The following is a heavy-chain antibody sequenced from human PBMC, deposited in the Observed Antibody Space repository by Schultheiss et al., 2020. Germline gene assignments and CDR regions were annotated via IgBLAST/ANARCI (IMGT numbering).Heavy chain of an antibody. CDR1: GFTFSSYG. CDR3: ARHGDDGGDY. D-gene: IGHD4-23*01. Sequence: GGSLRLSCAASGFTFSSYGMHWVRQAPGKGLEWVSAISGSGGSTYYADSVKGRFTISRDNSKNTLYLQMNSLRAEDTAVYYCARHGDDGGDYWGQGTLVTVSS. V-gene: IGHV3-23*01. CDR2: ISGSGGST. J-gene: IGHJ4*02.